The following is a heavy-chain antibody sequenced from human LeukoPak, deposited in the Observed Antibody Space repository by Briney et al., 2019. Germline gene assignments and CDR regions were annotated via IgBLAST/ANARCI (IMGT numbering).Heavy chain of an antibody. D-gene: IGHD2-2*01. J-gene: IGHJ6*02. CDR1: GFTFDDYA. CDR3: AGSGGSRRGFFSSTLGRGMDV. V-gene: IGHV3-43D*03. CDR2: ISWDGGST. Sequence: GGSLRLSCAASGFTFDDYAMHWVRQAPGKGLEWVSLISWDGGSTYYADSVKGRFTISRDNSKNSLYLQMNSLRAEDTALYYCAGSGGSRRGFFSSTLGRGMDVWGQGTTVTVSS.